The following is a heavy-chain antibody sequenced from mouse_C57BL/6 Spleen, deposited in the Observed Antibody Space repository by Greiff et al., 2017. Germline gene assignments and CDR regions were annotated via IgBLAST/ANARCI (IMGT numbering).Heavy chain of an antibody. Sequence: VQLQQSGPGLVQPSQSLSITCTVSGFSLTSYGVHWVRQSPGKGLEWLGVIWRGGSTDYNAAFMSRLSITKDNSKSQVFFKMNILQADDTAIYYCAKKAEGDYYAMDYWGQGTSVTVSS. CDR1: GFSLTSYG. J-gene: IGHJ4*01. CDR3: AKKAEGDYYAMDY. CDR2: IWRGGST. V-gene: IGHV2-5*01.